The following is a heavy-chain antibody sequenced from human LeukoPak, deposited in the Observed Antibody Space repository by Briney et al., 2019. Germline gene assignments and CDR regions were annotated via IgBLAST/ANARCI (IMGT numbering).Heavy chain of an antibody. J-gene: IGHJ4*02. Sequence: SETQSLTCAVYGGSFSGNYWRWIRQPPGKGLEWIGEINPSGRTNYNPSLKSRVTISGDTSKNQFSLNLSSVTAADTAMYYCARGRPGYSSSWYSTWGQGTLVTVPS. D-gene: IGHD6-13*01. V-gene: IGHV4-34*01. CDR2: INPSGRT. CDR1: GGSFSGNY. CDR3: ARGRPGYSSSWYST.